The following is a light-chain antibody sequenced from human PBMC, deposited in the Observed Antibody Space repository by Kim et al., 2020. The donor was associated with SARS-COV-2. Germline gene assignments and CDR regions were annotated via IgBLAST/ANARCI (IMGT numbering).Light chain of an antibody. CDR3: QSYDSSLV. J-gene: IGLJ3*02. CDR2: GNS. V-gene: IGLV1-40*01. Sequence: APGAGVNHSCHGRHSHNGAGYDVHRYQQLPGTAPKLLIYGNSNRPSGVPNRFSGSKSGTSASLAITGLQAEDEADYYCQSYDSSLVFGGGTQLTVL. CDR1: HSHNGAGYD.